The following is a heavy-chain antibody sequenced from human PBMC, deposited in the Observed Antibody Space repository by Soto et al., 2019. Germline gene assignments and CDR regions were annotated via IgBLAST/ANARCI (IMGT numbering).Heavy chain of an antibody. Sequence: QVQLQESGPGLVKPSQTLSLTCAVSGDSLSSGDYYWNWIRQSPGKDLEWIGKIYHTGSTYYNPSLQSRTAILEDTSKNQFSLQLNSVTAADTAVYYCARQRGSNYNYFFGLDVWGQGTRVIVSS. D-gene: IGHD6-25*01. J-gene: IGHJ6*02. CDR2: IYHTGST. V-gene: IGHV4-30-4*01. CDR1: GDSLSSGDYY. CDR3: ARQRGSNYNYFFGLDV.